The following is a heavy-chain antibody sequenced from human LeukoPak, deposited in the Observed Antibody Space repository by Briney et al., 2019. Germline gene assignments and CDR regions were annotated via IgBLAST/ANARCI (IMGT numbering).Heavy chain of an antibody. Sequence: SETLSLTCTVSGGSISSGDYYWSWIRQPPGKGLEWIGYIYYSGSTYYNPSLKSRVTISVDTSKNQFSLKLSSVTAADTAVYYCARDRASNSWYIENWFDPWGQGTLVTVSS. CDR1: GGSISSGDYY. V-gene: IGHV4-30-4*08. CDR3: ARDRASNSWYIENWFDP. CDR2: IYYSGST. J-gene: IGHJ5*02. D-gene: IGHD6-13*01.